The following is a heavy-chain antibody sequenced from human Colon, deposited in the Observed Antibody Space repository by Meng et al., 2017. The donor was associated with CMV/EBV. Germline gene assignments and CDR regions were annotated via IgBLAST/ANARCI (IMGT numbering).Heavy chain of an antibody. Sequence: GESLKISCVASGISVSGNYMTWVRQAPGKGLEWLSVIYSTGRTYYSDSAKGRFTISRDNSQNTVYLQMDSLRGEDTATYYCARVSSAGLALDVWGQGTVVTVSS. CDR1: GISVSGNY. CDR3: ARVSSAGLALDV. CDR2: IYSTGRT. D-gene: IGHD3-22*01. J-gene: IGHJ3*01. V-gene: IGHV3-53*01.